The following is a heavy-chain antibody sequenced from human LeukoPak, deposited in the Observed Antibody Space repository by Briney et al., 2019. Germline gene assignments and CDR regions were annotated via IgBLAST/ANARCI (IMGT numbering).Heavy chain of an antibody. CDR1: GFTFSTYW. CDR3: ARDVGGSLDY. CDR2: IKGDESAR. J-gene: IGHJ4*02. D-gene: IGHD1-26*01. V-gene: IGHV3-7*01. Sequence: PGGSLRLSCAASGFTFSTYWMAWVRQAPRKGLERVANIKGDESARHQADSVKGRFTISRDHAQNSAYLQMSSLRGEDTAVYYCARDVGGSLDYWGQGTLVTVSS.